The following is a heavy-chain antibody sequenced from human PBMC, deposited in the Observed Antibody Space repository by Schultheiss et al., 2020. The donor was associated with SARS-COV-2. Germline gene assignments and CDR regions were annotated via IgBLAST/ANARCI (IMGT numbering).Heavy chain of an antibody. J-gene: IGHJ4*02. D-gene: IGHD6-6*01. CDR3: AIAARPFRGSGGRPGLGY. Sequence: GGSLRLSCAASGFTFSSYAMHWVRQAPGKGLEWVAVISYDGSNKYYADSVKGRFTISRDNSKNTLYLQMNSLRAEDTAVYYCAIAARPFRGSGGRPGLGYWGQGTLVTVSS. V-gene: IGHV3-30-3*01. CDR2: ISYDGSNK. CDR1: GFTFSSYA.